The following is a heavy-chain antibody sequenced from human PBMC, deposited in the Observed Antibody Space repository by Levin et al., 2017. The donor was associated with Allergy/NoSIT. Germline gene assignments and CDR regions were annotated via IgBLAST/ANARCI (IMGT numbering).Heavy chain of an antibody. CDR3: ARENVGYCSSTSCYLDYYYGMDV. Sequence: GGSLRLSCAASGFTFSSYGMHWVRQAPGKGLEWVAVIWYDGSNKYYADSVKGRFTISRDNSKNTLYLQMNSLRAEDTAVYYCARENVGYCSSTSCYLDYYYGMDVWGQGTTVTVSS. CDR1: GFTFSSYG. D-gene: IGHD2-2*01. V-gene: IGHV3-33*01. J-gene: IGHJ6*02. CDR2: IWYDGSNK.